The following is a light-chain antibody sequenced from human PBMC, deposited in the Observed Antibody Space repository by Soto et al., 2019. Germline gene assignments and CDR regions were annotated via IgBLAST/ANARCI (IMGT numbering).Light chain of an antibody. Sequence: QSVLTQPPSASGTPGQRVTISCSGSSSNIARNSVNWYQQLPETAPKLLIYDNYQRPSGVPDRFSGSKSGTSASLAISGLQSEDEADYYCTAWDASLGGVVFGGGTKLTVL. CDR3: TAWDASLGGVV. J-gene: IGLJ2*01. CDR1: SSNIARNS. V-gene: IGLV1-44*01. CDR2: DNY.